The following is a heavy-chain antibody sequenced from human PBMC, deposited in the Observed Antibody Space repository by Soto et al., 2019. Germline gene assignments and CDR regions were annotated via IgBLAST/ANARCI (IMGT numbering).Heavy chain of an antibody. V-gene: IGHV3-23*01. CDR1: GFTFSSYA. CDR3: AKEVDHSSGWANFDY. J-gene: IGHJ4*02. D-gene: IGHD6-19*01. CDR2: ISGSGGST. Sequence: SGGSLRLSCAASGFTFSSYAMSWVRQAPGKGLEWVSAISGSGGSTYYADSVKGRFTISRDNSKNTLYLQMNSLRAEDTAVYYCAKEVDHSSGWANFDYWGQGTLVTVSS.